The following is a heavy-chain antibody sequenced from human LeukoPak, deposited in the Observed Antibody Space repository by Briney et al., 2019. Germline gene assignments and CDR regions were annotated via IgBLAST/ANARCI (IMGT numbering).Heavy chain of an antibody. CDR1: GFAFSSYD. J-gene: IGHJ3*02. Sequence: PGGSLRLSCAASGFAFSSYDMHWVRQAPGKGLEWVSGISAFGDTYYGAAALGRFTISRDETKNTLHFQLNSRRGEDTAVFYCARDPGISEAFDIWGRGTMVTLSS. CDR3: ARDPGISEAFDI. CDR2: ISAFGDT. V-gene: IGHV3-13*01. D-gene: IGHD3-10*01.